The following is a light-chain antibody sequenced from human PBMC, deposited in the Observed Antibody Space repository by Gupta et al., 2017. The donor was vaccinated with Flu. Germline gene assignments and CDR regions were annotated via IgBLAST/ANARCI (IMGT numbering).Light chain of an antibody. V-gene: IGKV2-28*01. J-gene: IGKJ2*03. CDR3: MQALQTG. CDR2: LGS. Sequence: ASTSCRSSQSLLHSNGYNYLDWYLQKPGQSPQLLIYLGSNRASGVPDRFSGGGSGTDFTLQISRVEAEDVGVYYCMQALQTGFGQGTKLEIK. CDR1: QSLLHSNGYNY.